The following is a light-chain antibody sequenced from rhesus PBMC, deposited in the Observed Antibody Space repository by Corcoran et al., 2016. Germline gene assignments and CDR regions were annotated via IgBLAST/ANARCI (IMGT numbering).Light chain of an antibody. V-gene: IGKV3-24*04. CDR1: QSVGYF. CDR2: VAS. J-gene: IGKJ1*01. CDR3: QQSSNFWT. Sequence: EIVVTQSPATLSLSPGERATLSCRASQSVGYFLAWFHQKPGQAPRLLIYVASTRATGIPDRVSGSGSGTDFTLPISSREPEDVGLYYCQQSSNFWTFGQGTKVEIK.